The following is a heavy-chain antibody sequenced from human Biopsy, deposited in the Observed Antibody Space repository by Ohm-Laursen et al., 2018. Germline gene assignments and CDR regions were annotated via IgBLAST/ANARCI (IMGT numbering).Heavy chain of an antibody. V-gene: IGHV1-69*10. J-gene: IGHJ4*02. CDR1: GGTFSNYA. CDR2: IIAVSGLV. CDR3: ATPFQYYDSWGGYPPFDH. D-gene: IGHD3-3*01. Sequence: SAKVSCKVSGGTFSNYAISWVRQAPGEGLEWMGGIIAVSGLVNYAPKFQGRVSITADKSTTTAYMELSNLKSEDTAVYYCATPFQYYDSWGGYPPFDHWGQGTLVTVSS.